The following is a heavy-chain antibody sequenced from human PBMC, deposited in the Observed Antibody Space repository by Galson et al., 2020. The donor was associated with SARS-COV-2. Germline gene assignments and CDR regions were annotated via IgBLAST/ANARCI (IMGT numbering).Heavy chain of an antibody. J-gene: IGHJ4*02. CDR2: ISPYNSNT. V-gene: IGHV1-18*04. CDR3: ASSLSLGDCSGGSCFFY. CDR1: GYTFTTFY. D-gene: IGHD2-15*01. Sequence: ASVKVSCKASGYTFTTFYITWVRQAPGQGLEWMGKISPYNSNTNYTQKLQGRVTMTTDTSTSTAYMELRSLTSDDTAVYYCASSLSLGDCSGGSCFFYWGQGTLVTVSS.